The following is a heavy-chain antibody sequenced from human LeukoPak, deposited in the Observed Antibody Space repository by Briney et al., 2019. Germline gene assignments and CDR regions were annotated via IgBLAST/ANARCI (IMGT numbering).Heavy chain of an antibody. Sequence: SETLSLTCAVYGGSFSGYYWSWIRQPPGKGLEWIGYIYHSGSTYYNPSLKSRVTISVDRSKNQFSLKLSSVTAADTAVYYCARAGGSFDYWGQGTLVTVSS. CDR2: IYHSGST. D-gene: IGHD1-26*01. CDR1: GGSFSGYY. V-gene: IGHV4-30-2*01. J-gene: IGHJ4*02. CDR3: ARAGGSFDY.